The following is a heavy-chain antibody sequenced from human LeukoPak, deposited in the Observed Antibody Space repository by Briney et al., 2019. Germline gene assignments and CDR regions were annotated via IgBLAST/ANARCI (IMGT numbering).Heavy chain of an antibody. V-gene: IGHV1-69*13. D-gene: IGHD2/OR15-2a*01. CDR3: ASFSHNIGWFDP. Sequence: ASVKVSCKASGGTFSSYAISWVRQAPGQGLEWMGGIIPIFGTANYAQKFQGRVTITADESTSTAYMELSSLRSEDTAVYYCASFSHNIGWFDPWGQGTLVTVSS. J-gene: IGHJ5*02. CDR2: IIPIFGTA. CDR1: GGTFSSYA.